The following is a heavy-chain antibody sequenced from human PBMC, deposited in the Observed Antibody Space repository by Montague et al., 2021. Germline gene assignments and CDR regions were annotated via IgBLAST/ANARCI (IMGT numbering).Heavy chain of an antibody. CDR2: ISSSSSYI. V-gene: IGHV3-21*01. CDR3: ARDVIVGDIVVVSGGMDV. J-gene: IGHJ6*02. Sequence: SRSLSFSASGFPFSSYSMNWVRQAPGKGLEWVSSISSSSSYIYYADSVKGRFTISRDNAKNSLYLQMNSLRAEDTAVYYCARDVIVGDIVVVSGGMDVWGQGTTVTVSS. D-gene: IGHD2-2*01. CDR1: GFPFSSYS.